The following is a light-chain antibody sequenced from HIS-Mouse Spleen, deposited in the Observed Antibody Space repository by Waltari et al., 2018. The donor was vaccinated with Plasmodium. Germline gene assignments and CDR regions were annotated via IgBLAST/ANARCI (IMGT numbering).Light chain of an antibody. CDR2: AAS. CDR1: QSISSY. CDR3: QQSHT. J-gene: IGKJ2*01. Sequence: DIQMTQSPSSLSASVGDRVTITCRASQSISSYLNWYQQKPGKAPKLLIYAASSLQSGVPSRFSGRGSGTDFTLTISSLPPEDFSTYYCQQSHTFGQGTKLEIK. V-gene: IGKV1-39*01.